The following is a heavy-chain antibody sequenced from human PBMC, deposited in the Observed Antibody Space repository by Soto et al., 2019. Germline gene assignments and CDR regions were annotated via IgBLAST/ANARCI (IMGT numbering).Heavy chain of an antibody. CDR3: AREVIAAS. D-gene: IGHD6-6*01. CDR2: ISYDGSNK. CDR1: GFTFSSYA. V-gene: IGHV3-30-3*01. Sequence: QVQLVDSGGGVVQPGRSLRLSCAASGFTFSSYAMHWVRQAPGKGLEWVAVISYDGSNKYYADSVKGRFTISRDNSKNTLYLQMNSLRAEDTAVYYCAREVIAASWGQGTMVTVSS. J-gene: IGHJ3*01.